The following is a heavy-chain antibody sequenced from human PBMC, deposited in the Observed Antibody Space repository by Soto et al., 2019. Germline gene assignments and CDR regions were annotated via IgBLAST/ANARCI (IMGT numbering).Heavy chain of an antibody. V-gene: IGHV3-23*01. D-gene: IGHD2-2*02. CDR2: ISGSGDST. J-gene: IGHJ4*02. Sequence: PGGSLRLSCAASGFTFSTYAMSWVRQAPGKGLEWVSAISGSGDSTYYADSVKGRFTISRDNSKNTLYLQMNSLRAEDTAVYYCAKGNVQADIRREYFDYWGQGTLVTVSS. CDR3: AKGNVQADIRREYFDY. CDR1: GFTFSTYA.